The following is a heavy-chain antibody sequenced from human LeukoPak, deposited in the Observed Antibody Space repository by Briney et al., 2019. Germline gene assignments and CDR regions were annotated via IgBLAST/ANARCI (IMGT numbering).Heavy chain of an antibody. CDR1: GFTFSSYG. CDR3: AKDGKYCSSTSCYLNYYYYGMDV. D-gene: IGHD2-2*01. CDR2: ISYDGSNK. V-gene: IGHV3-30*18. J-gene: IGHJ6*04. Sequence: GGSLRLSCAASGFTFSSYGMHWVRQAPGKGLEWVAVISYDGSNKYYAGSVEGRFTISRDNSKNTLYLQMNSLRAEDTAVYYCAKDGKYCSSTSCYLNYYYYGMDVWGKGTTVTVSS.